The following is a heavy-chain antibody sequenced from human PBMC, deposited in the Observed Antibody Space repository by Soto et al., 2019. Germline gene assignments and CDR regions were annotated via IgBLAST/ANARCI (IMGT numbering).Heavy chain of an antibody. CDR2: MNPNSGNT. V-gene: IGHV1-8*01. CDR1: GYTSATYD. Sequence: GASVKVSCKASGYTSATYDINWVRQATGQGLEWMGWMNPNSGNTDYPQKFQGRVTMTKNTSINTAYMELSSLRSEDTAVYYCARDYDPPGSYYYFMDVWGKGTTVTVSS. D-gene: IGHD5-12*01. J-gene: IGHJ6*03. CDR3: ARDYDPPGSYYYFMDV.